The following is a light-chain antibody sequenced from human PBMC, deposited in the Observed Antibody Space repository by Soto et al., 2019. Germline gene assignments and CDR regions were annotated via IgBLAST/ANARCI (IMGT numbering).Light chain of an antibody. J-gene: IGKJ4*01. V-gene: IGKV3-11*01. CDR3: QQSYTTLT. Sequence: IVLTQSPVTLSLSPGERATLSCRASKSVSSSLAWYQQKPGQAPRLLIYDESNRATGVPARFSGSGSGTDFTLTISSLQPEDFATYYCQQSYTTLTFGGGTKVDI. CDR1: KSVSSS. CDR2: DES.